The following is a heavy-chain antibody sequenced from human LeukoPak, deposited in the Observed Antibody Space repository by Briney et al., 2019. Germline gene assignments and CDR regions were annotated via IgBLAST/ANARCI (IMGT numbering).Heavy chain of an antibody. V-gene: IGHV3-13*01. CDR1: GFTFSSYD. D-gene: IGHD1-26*01. J-gene: IGHJ4*02. CDR3: AKVNPGATSLIDY. CDR2: IGTAGDT. Sequence: GGSLRLSCAASGFTFSSYDMHWVRQATGKGLEWVSAIGTAGDTYYPGSVKGRFTISRDNSKNTLYLQMNSLRAEDTAVYYCAKVNPGATSLIDYWGQGTLVTVSS.